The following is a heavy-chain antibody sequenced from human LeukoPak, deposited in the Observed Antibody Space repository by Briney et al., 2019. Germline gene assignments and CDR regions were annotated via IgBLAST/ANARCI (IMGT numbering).Heavy chain of an antibody. D-gene: IGHD4-11*01. Sequence: PGGSLRLSCAASGFTFSSYSMNWVRQAPGKGLEWVSSISSSSSYIYYADSVKGRFTISRDNAKNSLYLQMNSLRAEDTAVYYCARDQATVSTRRSDFDYWGQGTLVTVSS. V-gene: IGHV3-21*01. J-gene: IGHJ4*02. CDR3: ARDQATVSTRRSDFDY. CDR2: ISSSSSYI. CDR1: GFTFSSYS.